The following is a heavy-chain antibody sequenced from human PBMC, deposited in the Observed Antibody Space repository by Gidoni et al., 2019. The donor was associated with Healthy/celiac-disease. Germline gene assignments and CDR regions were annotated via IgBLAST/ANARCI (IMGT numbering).Heavy chain of an antibody. Sequence: QVQLVESGGGVVQPGRSLSLSCAASGFTFSSYGMHWVRQAPGKGLEWVAVISYDGSNKYYADSVKGRFTISRDNSKNTLYLQMNSLRAEDTAVYYCAKILDYGGTLFDYWGQGTLVTVSS. D-gene: IGHD4-17*01. CDR2: ISYDGSNK. CDR1: GFTFSSYG. J-gene: IGHJ4*02. CDR3: AKILDYGGTLFDY. V-gene: IGHV3-30*18.